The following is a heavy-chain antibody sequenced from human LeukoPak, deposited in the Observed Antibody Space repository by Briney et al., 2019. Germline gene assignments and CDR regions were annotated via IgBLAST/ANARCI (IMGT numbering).Heavy chain of an antibody. CDR1: GDSISSYY. CDR2: ISYSGNT. CDR3: ARRVNGFDI. V-gene: IGHV4-59*08. D-gene: IGHD3-22*01. Sequence: SETLSLTCTVSGDSISSYYWSWIRQPPGKGLECIGYISYSGNTNYNPSLKSRVTISADTSKNQFSLNLSSVTAADTAVYYCARRVNGFDIWGQGTMVTVSS. J-gene: IGHJ3*02.